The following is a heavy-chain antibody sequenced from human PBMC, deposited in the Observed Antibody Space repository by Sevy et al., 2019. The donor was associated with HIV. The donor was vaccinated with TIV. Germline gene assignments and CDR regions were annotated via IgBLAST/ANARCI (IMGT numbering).Heavy chain of an antibody. V-gene: IGHV3-23*01. CDR3: AKGYSSSWIFDY. Sequence: GSLRLSCAASGFTFSSYAMSWVRQAPGKGLEWVSAISGSGGSTYYADSVKGRFTISRDNSKNTLYLQMNSLRAEDTAVYYCAKGYSSSWIFDYWGQGTLVTVSS. J-gene: IGHJ4*02. D-gene: IGHD6-13*01. CDR1: GFTFSSYA. CDR2: ISGSGGST.